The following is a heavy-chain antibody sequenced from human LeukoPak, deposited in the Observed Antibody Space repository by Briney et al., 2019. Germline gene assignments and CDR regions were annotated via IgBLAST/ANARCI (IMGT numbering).Heavy chain of an antibody. CDR3: AKDMRSGWYNGYDY. V-gene: IGHV3-9*01. CDR2: ISWNSGSI. CDR1: GFTFSSYG. Sequence: GRSLRLSCAASGFTFSSYGMHWVRQAPGKGLEWVSGISWNSGSIGYADSVKGRLTISRDNAKNSLYLQMNSLRAEDAALYYCAKDMRSGWYNGYDYWGQGTLVTVSS. J-gene: IGHJ4*02. D-gene: IGHD6-19*01.